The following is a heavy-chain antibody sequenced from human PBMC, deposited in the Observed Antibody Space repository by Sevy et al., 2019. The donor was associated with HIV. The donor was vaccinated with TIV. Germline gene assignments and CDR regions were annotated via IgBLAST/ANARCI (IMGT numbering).Heavy chain of an antibody. Sequence: GGSLRISCAASGFTFDDYTMHWVRQAPGKGLEWVSLISWDGGSTYYADSVKGRFTISRDNSKNSLYLQMNSLRTEDTALYYCAKDKGSGWYYFDYWGQGTLVTVSS. CDR3: AKDKGSGWYYFDY. J-gene: IGHJ4*02. CDR1: GFTFDDYT. D-gene: IGHD6-19*01. CDR2: ISWDGGST. V-gene: IGHV3-43*01.